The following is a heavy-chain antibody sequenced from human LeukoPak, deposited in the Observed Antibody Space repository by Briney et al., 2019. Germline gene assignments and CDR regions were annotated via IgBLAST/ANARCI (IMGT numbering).Heavy chain of an antibody. D-gene: IGHD3-16*01. CDR1: RGSISSSSHY. J-gene: IGHJ4*02. Sequence: SETLSLTCTVSRGSISSSSHYWVWIRHPPGKGLGWIGSINYSGNTYYNPSVKSRVTISIDTSKSQFSLKVRSVTAADTAVYYCGRSAGFVHFDHWGQGTLVTVSS. V-gene: IGHV4-39*07. CDR2: INYSGNT. CDR3: GRSAGFVHFDH.